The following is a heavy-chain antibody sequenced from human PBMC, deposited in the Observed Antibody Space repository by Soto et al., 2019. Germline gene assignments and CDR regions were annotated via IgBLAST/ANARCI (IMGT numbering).Heavy chain of an antibody. D-gene: IGHD3-10*01. J-gene: IGHJ6*02. CDR1: GGSISSSNW. Sequence: SETLSLTCAVSGGSISSSNWWSWVRQPPGKGLEWIGEIYHSGSTNYNPSLKSRVTISVDKSKNQFSLKLSSVTAADTAVYYCPRERGSGSYYRYYYGMDVWGQGTTVT. CDR3: PRERGSGSYYRYYYGMDV. V-gene: IGHV4-4*02. CDR2: IYHSGST.